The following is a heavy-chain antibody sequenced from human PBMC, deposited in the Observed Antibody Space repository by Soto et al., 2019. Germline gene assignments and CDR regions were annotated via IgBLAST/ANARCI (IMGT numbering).Heavy chain of an antibody. V-gene: IGHV4-30-4*01. CDR1: GGSISSGDYY. CDR2: IYYSGST. Sequence: SETLSLTGTVSGGSISSGDYYWSWIRQPPGKGLEWIGYIYYSGSTYYNPSLKSRVTISVDTSKNQFSLKLSSVTAADTAVYYCAREGDSSSWNNWFDPWGQGTLVTVSS. J-gene: IGHJ5*02. D-gene: IGHD6-13*01. CDR3: AREGDSSSWNNWFDP.